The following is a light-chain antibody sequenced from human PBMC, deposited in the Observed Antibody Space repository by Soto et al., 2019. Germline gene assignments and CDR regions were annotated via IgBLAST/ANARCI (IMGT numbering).Light chain of an antibody. Sequence: DIQMTQSPSSLSASVGDRVIITCRASQGIGDDLGWYQQKPGKAPKRLIYAASSVQSGVPSRFSGSGSGTDFTLTISSLQPDDFASYYCLQHNTYPWTFGPGTKVEVK. J-gene: IGKJ1*01. V-gene: IGKV1-17*01. CDR2: AAS. CDR3: LQHNTYPWT. CDR1: QGIGDD.